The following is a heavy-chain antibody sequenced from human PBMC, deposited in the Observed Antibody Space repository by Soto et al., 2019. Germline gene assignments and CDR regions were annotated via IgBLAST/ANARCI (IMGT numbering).Heavy chain of an antibody. J-gene: IGHJ5*02. V-gene: IGHV3-30*03. CDR2: ISYDGTKQ. CDR3: AREGGSRSGHYTSHDP. D-gene: IGHD3-3*01. CDR1: EFNFNSYA. Sequence: PWGSLRLSCAASEFNFNSYAMHWVRQAPGKGLEWVATISYDGTKQYYADSVKDRFTIPRDNFRNTLYLQMDNLRADDSAVYYCAREGGSRSGHYTSHDPLGPGTLGTVSS.